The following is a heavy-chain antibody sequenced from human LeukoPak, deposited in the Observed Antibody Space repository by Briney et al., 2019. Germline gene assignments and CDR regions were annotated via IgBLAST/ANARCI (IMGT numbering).Heavy chain of an antibody. D-gene: IGHD3-3*01. CDR1: GFTFSSYA. V-gene: IGHV3-30-3*01. CDR3: ARGSREWLLLDY. Sequence: GGSLRLSCAASGFTFSSYAMSWVRQAPGKGLEWVAVISYDGSNKYYADSVKGRFTISRDNSKNTLYLQMNSLRAEDTAMFYCARGSREWLLLDYWGQGTLVTVSS. J-gene: IGHJ4*02. CDR2: ISYDGSNK.